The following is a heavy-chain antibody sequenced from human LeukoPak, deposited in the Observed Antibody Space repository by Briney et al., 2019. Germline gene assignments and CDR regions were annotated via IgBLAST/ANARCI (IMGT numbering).Heavy chain of an antibody. V-gene: IGHV3-21*01. CDR2: ISSSSSYI. Sequence: GGSLRLSCAASGFTFSSYSMNWVRQAPGKGREWVSSISSSSSYIYYADSVKGRFTISRDNAKNSLYLQMNSLRAEDTAVYYCARAGHYGDYATPDAFDIWGQGTMVTVSS. D-gene: IGHD4-17*01. CDR3: ARAGHYGDYATPDAFDI. J-gene: IGHJ3*02. CDR1: GFTFSSYS.